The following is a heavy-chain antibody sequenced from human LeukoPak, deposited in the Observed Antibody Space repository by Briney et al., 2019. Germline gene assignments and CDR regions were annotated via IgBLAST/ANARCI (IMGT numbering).Heavy chain of an antibody. CDR3: SRQRSGWSDFDS. J-gene: IGHJ4*02. CDR1: GFNLSNYE. Sequence: GGPLRLSCAASGFNLSNYEMNWVRQAPGKGLEWVSYISSSDSTIYNADSVKGRFTISRDNAKNSLYLQMNSLRAEDTAVYYCSRQRSGWSDFDSWGQCALVTVSS. D-gene: IGHD6-19*01. CDR2: ISSSDSTI. V-gene: IGHV3-48*03.